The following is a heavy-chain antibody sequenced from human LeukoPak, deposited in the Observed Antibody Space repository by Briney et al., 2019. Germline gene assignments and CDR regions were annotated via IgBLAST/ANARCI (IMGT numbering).Heavy chain of an antibody. J-gene: IGHJ4*02. CDR1: GGSISSSSYY. D-gene: IGHD6-13*01. Sequence: SETLSLTCTVSGGSISSSSYYWGWIRQPPGKGLEWIGSIYYSGSTYYNPSLKSRVTISVDTSKNQFSLKLSSVTAADTAVYYCARIYSTVPDYWGQGTLVTVSS. CDR2: IYYSGST. CDR3: ARIYSTVPDY. V-gene: IGHV4-39*01.